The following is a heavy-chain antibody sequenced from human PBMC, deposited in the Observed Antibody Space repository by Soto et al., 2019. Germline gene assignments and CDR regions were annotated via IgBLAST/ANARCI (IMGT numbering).Heavy chain of an antibody. V-gene: IGHV1-58*02. D-gene: IGHD3-16*01. J-gene: IGHJ3*02. CDR2: IVVGSGNT. CDR3: AADPHYDYIWGSYKPPDAFEI. CDR1: GFTFTSSA. Sequence: SVKVSCKASGFTFTSSAMPWVRQARGQRLEWIGWIVVGSGNTNYAQKFQERVTITRDMSTSTAYMELSSLRSEDTAVYYCAADPHYDYIWGSYKPPDAFEIWGQGTMVTVSS.